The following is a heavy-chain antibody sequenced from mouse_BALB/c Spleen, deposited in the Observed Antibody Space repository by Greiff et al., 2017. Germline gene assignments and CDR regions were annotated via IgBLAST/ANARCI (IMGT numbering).Heavy chain of an antibody. CDR1: GYTFSSYW. Sequence: QVQLKQSGAELMKPGASVKISCKATGYTFSSYWIEWVKQRPGHGLEWIGEILPGSGSTNYNEKFKGKATFTADTSSNTAYMQLSSLTSEDSAVYYCARRGHPQAYWGQGTLVTVSA. CDR2: ILPGSGST. CDR3: ARRGHPQAY. J-gene: IGHJ3*01. V-gene: IGHV1-9*01.